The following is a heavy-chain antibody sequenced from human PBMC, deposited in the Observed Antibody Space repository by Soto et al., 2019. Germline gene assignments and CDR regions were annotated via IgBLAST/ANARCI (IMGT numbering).Heavy chain of an antibody. V-gene: IGHV3-23*01. CDR3: AKSPGIAVAGIPYCFDY. J-gene: IGHJ4*02. CDR2: ISGSGGST. D-gene: IGHD6-19*01. CDR1: GFTFSSYA. Sequence: GSLSLSCGASGFTFSSYAMSWVRQAPGKGLEWVSAISGSGGSTYYADSVKGRFTISRDNSKNTLYLQMNSLRAEDTAVYYCAKSPGIAVAGIPYCFDYWGQGTLVTVSS.